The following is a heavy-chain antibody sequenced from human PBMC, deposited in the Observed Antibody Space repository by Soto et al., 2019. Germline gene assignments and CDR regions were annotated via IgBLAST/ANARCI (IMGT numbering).Heavy chain of an antibody. J-gene: IGHJ5*02. CDR1: GAALNSGNYY. CDR2: IYVTGAV. CDR3: ARLRIATNNYKWFVP. V-gene: IGHV4-31*03. D-gene: IGHD2-21*01. Sequence: LSLTCSVSGAALNSGNYYWSWIRQVPGKGLEWIGHIYVTGAVDYNPSLRERITISQDTSERQFSLNLRLVTAADTAVYYCARLRIATNNYKWFVPWGQGTLVTVSS.